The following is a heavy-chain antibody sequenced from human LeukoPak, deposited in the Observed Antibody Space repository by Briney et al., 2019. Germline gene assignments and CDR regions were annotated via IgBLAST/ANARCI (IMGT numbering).Heavy chain of an antibody. CDR3: AKYGPQDSGSSHFDY. CDR2: IRDSGSST. Sequence: GGALRLSCAASGFTFSSYAMSWVRQAPGKGLEWVSAIRDSGSSTHYADSVKGRFTTSRDNSKNTLFLQMNSLRAEDTAIYYCAKYGPQDSGSSHFDYWGQGALVTVSS. J-gene: IGHJ4*02. V-gene: IGHV3-23*01. D-gene: IGHD1-26*01. CDR1: GFTFSSYA.